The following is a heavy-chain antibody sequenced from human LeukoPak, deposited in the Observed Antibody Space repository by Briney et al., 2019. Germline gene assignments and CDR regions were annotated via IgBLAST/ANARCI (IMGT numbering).Heavy chain of an antibody. D-gene: IGHD1-7*01. V-gene: IGHV1-69*01. Sequence: ASVKVSCKASGGTFSSYAIRWVRQAPGQGLEWMGGIIPILGTANYAQKFQGRVTITADESTSTAYMELSSLRSEDTAVYYCARGPAYITGTTVRSNYYYYGMGVWGQGTTVTVSS. CDR2: IIPILGTA. J-gene: IGHJ6*02. CDR1: GGTFSSYA. CDR3: ARGPAYITGTTVRSNYYYYGMGV.